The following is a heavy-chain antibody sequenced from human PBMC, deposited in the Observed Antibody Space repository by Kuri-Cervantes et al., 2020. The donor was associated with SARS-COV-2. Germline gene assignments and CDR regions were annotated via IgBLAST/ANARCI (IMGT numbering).Heavy chain of an antibody. CDR2: INHSGST. V-gene: IGHV4-34*01. Sequence: GSLRLSCAVYGGSFSGYYWSWVRQPPGKGLEWIGEINHSGSTNYNPSLKSRVTISVDTSKNQFSLKLSSVTAADTAVYYCARHALELLPDYYYYYYMDVWGKGTTVTVSS. CDR3: ARHALELLPDYYYYYYMDV. J-gene: IGHJ6*03. CDR1: GGSFSGYY. D-gene: IGHD1-26*01.